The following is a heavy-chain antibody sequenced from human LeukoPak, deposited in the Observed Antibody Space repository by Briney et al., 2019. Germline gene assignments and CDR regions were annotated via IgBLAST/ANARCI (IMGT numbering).Heavy chain of an antibody. CDR2: MNPNSGNT. J-gene: IGHJ6*02. Sequence: GASVKVSCKASGYTFTSYDINWVRQATGQGLEWMGWMNPNSGNTGYAQKFQGRVTMTRNTSISTAYMELSSLRSEDTAVYYCARVTGYYLYYYYYGMDVWGQGTTVTVSS. V-gene: IGHV1-8*01. CDR1: GYTFTSYD. CDR3: ARVTGYYLYYYYYGMDV. D-gene: IGHD3-9*01.